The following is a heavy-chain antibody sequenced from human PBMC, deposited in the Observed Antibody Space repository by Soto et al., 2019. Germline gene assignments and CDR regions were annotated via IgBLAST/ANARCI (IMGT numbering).Heavy chain of an antibody. CDR1: GFSLNTRDVG. V-gene: IGHV2-5*02. D-gene: IGHD3-16*01. J-gene: IGHJ4*02. CDR3: EHCRGGVASF. Sequence: QITLNESGPALVKPTQTLTLTCTFSGFSLNTRDVGVGWIRQPPGKALEWLGVVYWDDDKTYSPSLKSRLAITKATPKNQVVLRMTKMYPVDTATYYCEHCRGGVASFWGQGTLVTVSS. CDR2: VYWDDDK.